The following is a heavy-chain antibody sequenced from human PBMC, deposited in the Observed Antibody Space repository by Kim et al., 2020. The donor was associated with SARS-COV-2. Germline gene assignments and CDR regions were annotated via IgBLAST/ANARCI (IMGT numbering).Heavy chain of an antibody. CDR1: GFTFSSFA. V-gene: IGHV3-23*01. Sequence: GGSLRLYCAASGFTFSSFAMGWVRQAPGKGLEWVSAISGLNYSIYNAESVKGRFTISRDNSKNTLYLQMNSLRAEDTAVYYCSKGVDSTGYYNWFDPWGQGALVTVSS. CDR3: SKGVDSTGYYNWFDP. J-gene: IGHJ5*02. CDR2: ISGLNYSI. D-gene: IGHD3-22*01.